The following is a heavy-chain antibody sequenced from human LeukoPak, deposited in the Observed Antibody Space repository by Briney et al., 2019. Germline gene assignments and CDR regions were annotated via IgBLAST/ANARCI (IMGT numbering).Heavy chain of an antibody. J-gene: IGHJ5*02. CDR1: GGSISSGGYY. Sequence: KSSETLSLTCTVSGGSISSGGYYWSWIRQPPGKGLEWIGYIYHSGSTYYNPSLKSRVTISVDRSKNQFSLKLSSVTAADTAVYYCARRPPYYYDSSGYYYHWGQGTLVTVSS. D-gene: IGHD3-22*01. CDR3: ARRPPYYYDSSGYYYH. V-gene: IGHV4-30-2*01. CDR2: IYHSGST.